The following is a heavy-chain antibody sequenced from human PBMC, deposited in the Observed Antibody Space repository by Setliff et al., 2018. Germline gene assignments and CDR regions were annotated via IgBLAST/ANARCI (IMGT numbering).Heavy chain of an antibody. CDR1: GGSFSGYY. V-gene: IGHV4-34*01. D-gene: IGHD2-2*01. CDR2: INHSGST. Sequence: PSETLSLTCAVYGGSFSGYYWSWIRQPPGKGLEWIGEINHSGSTNYNPSLKSRVTISVDTSKNQFSLKLSSVTAAGTAVYYCARVVPAAMYFDYWGQGTLVTVSS. CDR3: ARVVPAAMYFDY. J-gene: IGHJ4*02.